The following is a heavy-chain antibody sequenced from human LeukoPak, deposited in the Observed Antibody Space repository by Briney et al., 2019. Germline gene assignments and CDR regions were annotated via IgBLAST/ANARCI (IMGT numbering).Heavy chain of an antibody. J-gene: IGHJ6*02. Sequence: GGSLRLSCAASGFTFRSYAMTWVRQAPGKELEWVSSISDSGTSTYYADSVKGRFTISRDNSKNTLYLQMNSLRAEDTAVYYCAKQVCGADCYYYYGMDVWGQGTTVTVSS. CDR3: AKQVCGADCYYYYGMDV. V-gene: IGHV3-23*01. CDR2: ISDSGTST. CDR1: GFTFRSYA. D-gene: IGHD2-21*02.